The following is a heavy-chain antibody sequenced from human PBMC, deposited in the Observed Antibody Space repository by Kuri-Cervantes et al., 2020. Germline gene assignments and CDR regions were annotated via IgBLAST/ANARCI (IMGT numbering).Heavy chain of an antibody. D-gene: IGHD6-19*01. V-gene: IGHV3-30*13. J-gene: IGHJ4*02. CDR1: GFAFSRFN. Sequence: GESLKISCAASGFAFSRFNMHWVRQAPGKGLEWTAVISVDGKHEHYADSVTGRFSISRDNSKQMLFLEMNSLKTDDTALYYRARDGLAVDGFSGLIDYWGQGALVTVSS. CDR3: ARDGLAVDGFSGLIDY. CDR2: ISVDGKHE.